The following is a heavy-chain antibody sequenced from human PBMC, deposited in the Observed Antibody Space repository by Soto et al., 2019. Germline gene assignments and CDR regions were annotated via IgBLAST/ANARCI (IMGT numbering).Heavy chain of an antibody. CDR3: ARLGSSALSYYYYGMDV. CDR1: GYTFTSYA. CDR2: INAGNGNT. V-gene: IGHV1-3*01. Sequence: ASVKVSCKASGYTFTSYAMHWVRQAHGQRLEWMGWINAGNGNTKYSQKFQGRVTITRDTSASTAYMELSSLRSEDTAVYYCARLGSSALSYYYYGMDVWGKGTTVTVSS. J-gene: IGHJ6*04. D-gene: IGHD6-6*01.